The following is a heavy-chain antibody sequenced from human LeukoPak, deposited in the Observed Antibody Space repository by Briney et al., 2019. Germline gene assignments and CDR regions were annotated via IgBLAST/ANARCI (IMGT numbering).Heavy chain of an antibody. D-gene: IGHD3-3*01. CDR2: ISSSGSYI. CDR1: GFTFSSYS. CDR3: ARTTYHTSAFDI. Sequence: GGSLRLSCAASGFTFSSYSMNWVRQAPGKGLEWVSSISSSGSYIYYADSVKGRFTISRDNAKNSLYLQMNSLRAEDTAVYYCARTTYHTSAFDIWGQGTMVTVSS. J-gene: IGHJ3*02. V-gene: IGHV3-21*01.